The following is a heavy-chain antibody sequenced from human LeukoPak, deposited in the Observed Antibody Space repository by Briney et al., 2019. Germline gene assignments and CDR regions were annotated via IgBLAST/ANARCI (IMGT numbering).Heavy chain of an antibody. J-gene: IGHJ5*02. D-gene: IGHD3-22*01. CDR1: GGSVSSDRFY. CDR2: MYYNGGT. Sequence: KPSETLSLTSTVSGGSVSSDRFYWGWIRQPPGKGLDWIGSMYYNGGTYYNPSLKSRVTISADTYKNQVSLKLSSVTAADTAVYYCARDPDYYDDSGYTWGQGTLVTVSS. CDR3: ARDPDYYDDSGYT. V-gene: IGHV4-39*07.